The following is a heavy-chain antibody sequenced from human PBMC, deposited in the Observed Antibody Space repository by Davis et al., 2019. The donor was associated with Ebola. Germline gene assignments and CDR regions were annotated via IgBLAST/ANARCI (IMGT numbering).Heavy chain of an antibody. CDR1: GGSISSYY. V-gene: IGHV4-59*01. CDR2: IYYSGST. D-gene: IGHD3-3*01. CDR3: ARDALGNYDFWSGHFDY. Sequence: PSETLSLTCTVSGGSISSYYWSWIRQPPGKGLEWIGYIYYSGSTNYNPSLKSRVTISVDTSKNQFSLKLSSVTAADTAVYYCARDALGNYDFWSGHFDYWGQGTLVTVSS. J-gene: IGHJ4*02.